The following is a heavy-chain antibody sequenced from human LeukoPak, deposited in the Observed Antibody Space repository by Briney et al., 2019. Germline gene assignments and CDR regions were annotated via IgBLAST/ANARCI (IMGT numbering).Heavy chain of an antibody. CDR1: GFTFSSYS. CDR3: ARDRSIVGAWFDP. J-gene: IGHJ5*02. CDR2: ISSSSSAI. D-gene: IGHD1-26*01. Sequence: GRSLKLSCAASGFTFSSYSMNWVRQAPGKGLEWVSYISSSSSAIYYADSVKGRFTISRDNAKNSLYLQMNSLRAEDTAVYYCARDRSIVGAWFDPWGQGTLVTVSS. V-gene: IGHV3-48*01.